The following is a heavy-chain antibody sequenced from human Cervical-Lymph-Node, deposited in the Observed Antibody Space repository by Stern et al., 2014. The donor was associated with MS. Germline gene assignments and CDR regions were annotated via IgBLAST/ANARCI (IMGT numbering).Heavy chain of an antibody. Sequence: VQLEESGPGLVKPSETLSLICTVSGVSINTYFWSWIRQPPGKGLEWLGYISHSGSAHYNPSLKRPVTMSVDTSKNQFSLRLSSVTAADTAVYYCANFNTAQDYFAYWGQGILVTVSS. J-gene: IGHJ4*02. CDR2: ISHSGSA. V-gene: IGHV4-59*01. CDR3: ANFNTAQDYFAY. D-gene: IGHD5-18*01. CDR1: GVSINTYF.